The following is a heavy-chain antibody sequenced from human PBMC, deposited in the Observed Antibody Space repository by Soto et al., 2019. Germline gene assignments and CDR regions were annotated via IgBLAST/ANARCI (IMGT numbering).Heavy chain of an antibody. V-gene: IGHV3-23*01. J-gene: IGHJ4*02. Sequence: SCKASGGTFSSYAMNWVRQAPGKGLEWVATISGTGGSTYYADSVKGRFTISRDNSKNTLYLQMDSLRVEDTAVYYCAKDRLGGNFDYWGQGTQVTVSS. CDR1: GGTFSSYA. CDR2: ISGTGGST. CDR3: AKDRLGGNFDY.